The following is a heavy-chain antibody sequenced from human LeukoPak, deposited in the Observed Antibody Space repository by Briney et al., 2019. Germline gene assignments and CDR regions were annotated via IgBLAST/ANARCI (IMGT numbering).Heavy chain of an antibody. CDR3: ARGDRWDQLLSL. J-gene: IGHJ4*02. CDR2: IYYTGST. CDR1: GGSISSGGYY. Sequence: PSETLSLTCTVSGGSISSGGYYWSWVRHHPGKALEWIGYIYYTGSTYYNPSLKSRITISVDTSDNRFSLKLSSVTAADTAVYYCARGDRWDQLLSLWGQGTLVTVSS. V-gene: IGHV4-31*03. D-gene: IGHD2-2*01.